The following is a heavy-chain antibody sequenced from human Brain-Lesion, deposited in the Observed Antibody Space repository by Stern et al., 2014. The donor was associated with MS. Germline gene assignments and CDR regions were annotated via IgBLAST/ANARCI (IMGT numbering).Heavy chain of an antibody. Sequence: VHLVESGPGLVKPSQTLSLTCTVSGGSISSGSDYWSWIRQPVGKGLEWIGRIHPSGSAFYTPSLKSRVTISTDTSMTQFSLELNSATAADTAIYYCASGYRIFDYWGQGILVTVPP. CDR1: GGSISSGSDY. CDR2: IHPSGSA. CDR3: ASGYRIFDY. J-gene: IGHJ4*02. V-gene: IGHV4-61*02. D-gene: IGHD5-18*01.